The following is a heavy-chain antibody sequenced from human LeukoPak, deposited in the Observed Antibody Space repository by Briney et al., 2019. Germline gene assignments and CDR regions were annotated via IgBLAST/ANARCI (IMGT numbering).Heavy chain of an antibody. V-gene: IGHV3-21*01. CDR3: ARGEYYYDSSGYYSDY. CDR2: ISSSSTYI. D-gene: IGHD3-22*01. J-gene: IGHJ4*02. Sequence: GGSLRLSCAASGFTFSSYSMNWVSQAPGKGLEWVSSISSSSTYIYYADSVKGRFTISRDNAKNSLYLQMNSLRADDTAVYYCARGEYYYDSSGYYSDYWGQGTLVTVSS. CDR1: GFTFSSYS.